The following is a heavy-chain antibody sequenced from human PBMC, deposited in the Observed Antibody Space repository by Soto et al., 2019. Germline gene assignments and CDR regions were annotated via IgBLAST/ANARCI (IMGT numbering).Heavy chain of an antibody. D-gene: IGHD4-4*01. J-gene: IGHJ3*02. CDR1: GGYISVGYYS. Sequence: SETLALACAFSGGYISVGYYSWSWIRQPPGKGLEWIGFIYNSGSTYYNSSLKSRVTISVDRSKNHFFLNLTSVTAADTAVYYCATYSKFFQIWGQGTKVTVSS. CDR2: IYNSGST. V-gene: IGHV4-30-2*01. CDR3: ATYSKFFQI.